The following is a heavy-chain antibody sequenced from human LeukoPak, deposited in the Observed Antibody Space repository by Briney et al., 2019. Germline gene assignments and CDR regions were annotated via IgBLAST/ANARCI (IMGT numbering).Heavy chain of an antibody. CDR1: GYTFTSYY. J-gene: IGHJ5*02. Sequence: ASVKVSCKASGYTFTSYYIYWMRQAHGHGLDWMGIINPSGGRTNYAHKFQGRVTMTRDMSTSTVYMELSSLRSEDTAVYYCARDGGSWLAGSWFDPWGQGTLVTVSS. V-gene: IGHV1-46*01. CDR3: ARDGGSWLAGSWFDP. CDR2: INPSGGRT. D-gene: IGHD6-19*01.